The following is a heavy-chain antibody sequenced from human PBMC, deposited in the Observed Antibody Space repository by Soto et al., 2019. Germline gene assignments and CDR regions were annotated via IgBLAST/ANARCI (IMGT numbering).Heavy chain of an antibody. D-gene: IGHD6-13*01. CDR3: ARASATIAAAAIFDY. CDR2: IYQSGST. CDR1: GGAISSSKW. J-gene: IGHJ4*02. Sequence: QVQLQESGPGLVKPSGTLSLTCAVSGGAISSSKWWSWVRQPPGKGLEWIGEIYQSGSTNYNPSLESRVRMSVDKSRKQFSLKLTSVSAADTAVYYCARASATIAAAAIFDYGGQGTLVTVSS. V-gene: IGHV4-4*02.